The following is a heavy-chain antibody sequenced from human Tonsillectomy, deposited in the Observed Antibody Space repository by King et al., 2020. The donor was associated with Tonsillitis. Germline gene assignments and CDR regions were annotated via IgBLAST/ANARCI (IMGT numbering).Heavy chain of an antibody. J-gene: IGHJ4*02. V-gene: IGHV3-73*01. Sequence: VQLVESGGGLVQPGGSLKLSCAASGFTFSGSAMHWGRQASGKGLEWVGRIRSKANSYATAYAASVKGRVTISRDDSKNTAYLQMNNLKTEDTAVYYCTRLGDSSSGAVYWGQGTLVTVSS. CDR2: IRSKANSYAT. CDR1: GFTFSGSA. CDR3: TRLGDSSSGAVY. D-gene: IGHD6-6*01.